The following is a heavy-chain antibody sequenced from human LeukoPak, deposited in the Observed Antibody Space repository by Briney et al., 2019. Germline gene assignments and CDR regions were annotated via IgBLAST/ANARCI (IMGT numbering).Heavy chain of an antibody. Sequence: PSETLSLTCTVSGYSISSGYYWGWIRQPPGKGLEWIGSIYHSGSTYYNPSLKSRVTISVDTSKNQFSLKLSSVTAADTAVYYCARDMARGYYDSSGYFDYWGQGTLVTVSS. J-gene: IGHJ4*02. CDR3: ARDMARGYYDSSGYFDY. D-gene: IGHD3-22*01. V-gene: IGHV4-38-2*02. CDR1: GYSISSGYY. CDR2: IYHSGST.